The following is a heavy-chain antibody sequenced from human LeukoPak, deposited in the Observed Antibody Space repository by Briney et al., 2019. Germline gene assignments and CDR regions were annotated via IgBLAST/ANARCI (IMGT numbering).Heavy chain of an antibody. CDR3: ASTNYDFWSGYYID. Sequence: SVKVSCKASGGTFSSYAISWVRQAPGQGLEWMGGIIPIFGTANYAQKFQGRVTITTDESTSTAYMELSSLRSEDTAVYYCASTNYDFWSGYYIDWGQGTLVTVSS. J-gene: IGHJ4*02. D-gene: IGHD3-3*01. CDR1: GGTFSSYA. V-gene: IGHV1-69*05. CDR2: IIPIFGTA.